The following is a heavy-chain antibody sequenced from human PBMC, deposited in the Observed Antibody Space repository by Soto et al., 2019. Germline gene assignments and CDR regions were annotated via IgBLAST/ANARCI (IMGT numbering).Heavy chain of an antibody. CDR1: GFTFSSYA. CDR2: ISGSGGST. J-gene: IGHJ4*02. Sequence: PGGSLRLSCAASGFTFSSYAMSWVRQAPGKGLEWVSAISGSGGSTYYADSVKGRFTISRDNSKNTLYLQMNSLRAEDTAVYYCAKVDIVLMVYANLFDYWGQGTLVTVSS. V-gene: IGHV3-23*01. CDR3: AKVDIVLMVYANLFDY. D-gene: IGHD2-8*01.